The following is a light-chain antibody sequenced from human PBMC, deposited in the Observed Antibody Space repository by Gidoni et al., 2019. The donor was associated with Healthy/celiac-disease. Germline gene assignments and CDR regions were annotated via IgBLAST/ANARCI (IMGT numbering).Light chain of an antibody. CDR3: QQYNNWPQT. V-gene: IGKV3-15*01. CDR1: QSVSSN. J-gene: IGKJ1*01. Sequence: EIVMTQSPATLSVSPGERATLSGRASQSVSSNLAWYQQKPGQAPRLLIYGESTRATGIPARFSGSGSGTELTLTISSLQSEDFAVYYCQQYNNWPQTFGQXTKVEIK. CDR2: GES.